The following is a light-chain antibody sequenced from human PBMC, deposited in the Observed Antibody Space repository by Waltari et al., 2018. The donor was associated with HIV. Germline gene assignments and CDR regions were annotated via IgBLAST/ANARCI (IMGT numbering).Light chain of an antibody. Sequence: QSTLTQPPSVSGSLGQSVTIACSGTSSDIGSYNRVSWYQQPPGTAHKLIIYEVTNRPSGVAVRFSGSKSGNTASLTISGLQAEDEADYYCSSYTTSSTWVFGGGTQLTVL. CDR2: EVT. V-gene: IGLV2-18*02. J-gene: IGLJ3*02. CDR3: SSYTTSSTWV. CDR1: SSDIGSYNR.